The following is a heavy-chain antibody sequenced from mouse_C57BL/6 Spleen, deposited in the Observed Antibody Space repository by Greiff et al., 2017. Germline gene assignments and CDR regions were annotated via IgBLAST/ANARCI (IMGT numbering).Heavy chain of an antibody. V-gene: IGHV1-5*01. J-gene: IGHJ2*01. CDR2: IYPGNSDT. CDR3: TSRGLSNYDFDY. Sequence: VQRVESGTVLARPGASVKMSCKTSGYTFTSYWLHWVKQRPGQGLEWIGAIYPGNSDTSYNQQFKGKAKLTAVPSASTAYMELRSLTNEDAAVYDCTSRGLSNYDFDYWGQGTTLTVSS. CDR1: GYTFTSYW. D-gene: IGHD2-5*01.